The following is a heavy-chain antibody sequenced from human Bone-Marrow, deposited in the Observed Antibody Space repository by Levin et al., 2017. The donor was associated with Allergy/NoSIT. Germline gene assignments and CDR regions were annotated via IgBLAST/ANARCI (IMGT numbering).Heavy chain of an antibody. Sequence: GASVKVSCKTSGYAFTRFGISWVRQAPGRGLEWLAWISGYNGDTLYAQNVQGRVTLTRDTSTTTVYMEVTSLRSDDTAVYYCARQRGFYGDYAFIGEWGQGTLVTVSS. CDR1: GYAFTRFG. CDR2: ISGYNGDT. D-gene: IGHD4-17*01. J-gene: IGHJ4*02. V-gene: IGHV1-18*01. CDR3: ARQRGFYGDYAFIGE.